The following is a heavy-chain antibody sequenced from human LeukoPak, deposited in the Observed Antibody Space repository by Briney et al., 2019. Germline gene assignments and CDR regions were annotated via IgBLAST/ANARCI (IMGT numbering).Heavy chain of an antibody. V-gene: IGHV4-59*01. D-gene: IGHD5-24*01. CDR1: GGSISSYY. J-gene: IGHJ4*02. CDR3: ARGQMATIEYYFDY. CDR2: IYYSGST. Sequence: PSETLSRTCTVSGGSISSYYWSWIRQPPGKGLEWIGYIYYSGSTNYNPSLKSRVTISVDTSKNQFSLKLSSVTAADTAVYYCARGQMATIEYYFDYWGQGTLVTVSS.